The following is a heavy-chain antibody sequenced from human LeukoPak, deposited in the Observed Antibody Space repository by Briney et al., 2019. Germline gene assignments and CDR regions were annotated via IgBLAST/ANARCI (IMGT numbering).Heavy chain of an antibody. J-gene: IGHJ4*02. CDR2: INGSGVIT. CDR1: EFTFSKYA. D-gene: IGHD3-16*01. Sequence: PGGSLRLSCAASEFTFSKYAINWFRQAPGKGLEWFSGINGSGVITFYADSVKGRFTISRDNSKNTLYLQMNSLRAEDTAIYYCAKDSSQGGDYFDSWGQGTLVTVSS. V-gene: IGHV3-23*01. CDR3: AKDSSQGGDYFDS.